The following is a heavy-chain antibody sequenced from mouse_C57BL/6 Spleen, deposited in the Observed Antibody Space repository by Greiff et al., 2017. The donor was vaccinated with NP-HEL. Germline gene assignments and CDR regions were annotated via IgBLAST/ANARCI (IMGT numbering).Heavy chain of an antibody. D-gene: IGHD2-1*01. Sequence: QVQLQQPGAELVMPGASVKLSCKASGYTFTSYWMHWVKQRPGQGLEWIGEIDPSDSYTNYNQKFKGKSTLTVDKSSSTAYMQLRSLTSYDAAVYYGARSGGNYGWFAYWGQGTLVTVSA. CDR2: IDPSDSYT. CDR3: ARSGGNYGWFAY. J-gene: IGHJ3*01. V-gene: IGHV1-69*01. CDR1: GYTFTSYW.